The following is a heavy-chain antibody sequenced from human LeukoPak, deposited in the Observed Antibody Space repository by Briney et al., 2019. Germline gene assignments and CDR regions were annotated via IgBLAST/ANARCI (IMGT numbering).Heavy chain of an antibody. Sequence: GGSLRLSCAASGVTFSSYGMHWVRQAPGKGLEWVAVIWYDGSNKYYADSVKGGITISRDNSNNTLYLQMNSLRAEDTAVYYCARDLSSSWYYFDFWGQGTLVTVSS. CDR2: IWYDGSNK. J-gene: IGHJ4*02. V-gene: IGHV3-33*01. D-gene: IGHD6-13*01. CDR1: GVTFSSYG. CDR3: ARDLSSSWYYFDF.